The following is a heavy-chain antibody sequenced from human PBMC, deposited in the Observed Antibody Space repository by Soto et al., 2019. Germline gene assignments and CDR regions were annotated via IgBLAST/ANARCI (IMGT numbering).Heavy chain of an antibody. CDR2: IYYSGST. J-gene: IGHJ4*02. Sequence: SETRSLPCTVSGGSMSRYYWRWIRQPPGKGLEWIGYIYYSGSTNYNPSLESRVTMSVDTSKNQFSLKLTSVNAADTAVYYCTRGGDAYKNGHWGQVTLVTVS. CDR1: GGSMSRYY. D-gene: IGHD2-21*01. CDR3: TRGGDAYKNGH. V-gene: IGHV4-59*01.